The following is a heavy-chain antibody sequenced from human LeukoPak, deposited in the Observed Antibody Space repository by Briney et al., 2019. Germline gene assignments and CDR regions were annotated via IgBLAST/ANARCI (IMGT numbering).Heavy chain of an antibody. V-gene: IGHV3-74*03. CDR1: GFIFSDYW. CDR3: ARGGVGNFDQ. D-gene: IGHD3-3*01. J-gene: IGHJ4*02. CDR2: INSDGSGT. Sequence: GGSLRLSCAASGFIFSDYWTHWVRQVPGKGLVWVSHINSDGSGTTYADSVKGRFTISRDNGKNTVYLQMNSLRAEDTAVYYCARGGVGNFDQWGQGTLVTVSS.